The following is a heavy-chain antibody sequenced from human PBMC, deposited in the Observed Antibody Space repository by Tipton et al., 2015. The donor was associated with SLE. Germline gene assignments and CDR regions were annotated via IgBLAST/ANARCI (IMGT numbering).Heavy chain of an antibody. CDR3: ARDRRSWPSSLDP. Sequence: QLVQSGAEVKKPGSSVKVSCKASGGTFSSYGISWVRQAPGQGLEWMGRIIPILGIANYAQKFQGRVTMTRDTSISTDYMELNRLTSDDTAVYYCARDRRSWPSSLDPWGQGTLVNVSS. CDR2: IIPILGIA. D-gene: IGHD6-6*01. CDR1: GGTFSSYG. V-gene: IGHV1-69*09. J-gene: IGHJ5*02.